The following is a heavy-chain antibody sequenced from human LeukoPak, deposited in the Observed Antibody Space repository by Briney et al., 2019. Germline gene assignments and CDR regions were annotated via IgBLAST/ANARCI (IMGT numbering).Heavy chain of an antibody. CDR2: IYPGDSDT. V-gene: IGHV5-51*01. Sequence: GESLKISCKGSGYSFTHYWVGWVRQMPGKGLEWMGVIYPGDSDTIYSPSFQGQVTISADKSISTAYLEWSSLRASDTAVYYCARAMVRGVLTTYFDYWGQGTLVTVSS. CDR1: GYSFTHYW. D-gene: IGHD3-10*01. CDR3: ARAMVRGVLTTYFDY. J-gene: IGHJ4*02.